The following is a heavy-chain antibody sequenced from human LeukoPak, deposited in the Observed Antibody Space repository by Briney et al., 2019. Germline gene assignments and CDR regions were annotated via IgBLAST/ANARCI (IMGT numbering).Heavy chain of an antibody. CDR1: GFTFSSYS. CDR3: ARDPYSSTWSYGMDV. V-gene: IGHV3-21*01. D-gene: IGHD6-6*01. Sequence: PGGSLRLSCAVSGFTFSSYSMNWVRQAPGKGLEWVSSISSSSTYIYYADSVKGRFTISRDNAKNSLYLQMNSLRVEDTAVYYCARDPYSSTWSYGMDVWGQGTTVTVSS. CDR2: ISSSSTYI. J-gene: IGHJ6*02.